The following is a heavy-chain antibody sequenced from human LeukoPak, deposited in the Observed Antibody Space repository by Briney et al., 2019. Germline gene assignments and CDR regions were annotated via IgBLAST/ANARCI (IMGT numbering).Heavy chain of an antibody. CDR2: ISSSGSTI. J-gene: IGHJ5*02. CDR1: GFTFSDYY. V-gene: IGHV3-11*04. Sequence: PGGSLRLSCAASGFTFSDYYMSWIRQAPGKGLGWVSYISSSGSTIYYADSVKGRFTISRDNAKNSLYLQMNSLRAEDTAVYYCARDIPCSGGSCSFSWGQGTLVTVSS. CDR3: ARDIPCSGGSCSFS. D-gene: IGHD2-15*01.